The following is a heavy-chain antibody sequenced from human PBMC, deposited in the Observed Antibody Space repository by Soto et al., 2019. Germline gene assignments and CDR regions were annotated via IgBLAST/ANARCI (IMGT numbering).Heavy chain of an antibody. V-gene: IGHV1-18*01. CDR2: ISAYNGNT. CDR3: ARDPYEVVPAAILLHHYYYYYGMDV. Sequence: QVQLVQSGAEVKKPGASVKVSCKASGYTFTSYGISWVRQAPGQGLEWMGWISAYNGNTNYAQKLQGRVTMTTDTSTSTAYMELRSLRSDDTAVYYCARDPYEVVPAAILLHHYYYYYGMDVWGQGTTVTVSS. D-gene: IGHD2-2*01. J-gene: IGHJ6*02. CDR1: GYTFTSYG.